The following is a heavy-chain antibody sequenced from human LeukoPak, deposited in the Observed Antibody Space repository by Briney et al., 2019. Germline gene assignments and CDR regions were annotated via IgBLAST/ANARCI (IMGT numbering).Heavy chain of an antibody. D-gene: IGHD6-6*01. CDR3: ARAPRHIAARPLDY. V-gene: IGHV3-48*01. J-gene: IGHJ4*02. CDR1: GFTFSSYS. CDR2: ISSSSSTI. Sequence: PGGSLRLSCAASGFTFSSYSMNWVRQAPGKGLEWVSYISSSSSTIYYADSVKGRFTISRDNAKNSLYLQMNSLRAEDTAVYYCARAPRHIAARPLDYWGQGTLVTVSS.